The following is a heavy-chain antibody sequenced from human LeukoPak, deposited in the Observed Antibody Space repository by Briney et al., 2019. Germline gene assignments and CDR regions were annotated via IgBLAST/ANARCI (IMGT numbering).Heavy chain of an antibody. CDR2: IYTSGST. Sequence: SETLSLTCTVSGGSISSGSYYWSWIRQPAGKGLEWIGRIYTSGSTNYNPSLKSRVTISVDASKNQFSLKLSSVTAADTAVYYCARDRGLYSNYPVMIDPWGQGTLVTVSS. CDR3: ARDRGLYSNYPVMIDP. CDR1: GGSISSGSYY. J-gene: IGHJ5*02. D-gene: IGHD4-11*01. V-gene: IGHV4-61*02.